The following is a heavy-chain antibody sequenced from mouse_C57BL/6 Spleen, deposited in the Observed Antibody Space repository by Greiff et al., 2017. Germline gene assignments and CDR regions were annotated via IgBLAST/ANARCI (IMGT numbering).Heavy chain of an antibody. CDR3: ARPELGRKYFDY. CDR2: ISSGGSYT. Sequence: EVKLMESGGDLVKPGGSLKLSCAASGFTFSSYGMSWVRQTPDKRLEWVATISSGGSYTYYPDSVKGRFTISRDNAKNTLYLQMSSLKSEDTAMYYCARPELGRKYFDYWGQGTTLTVSS. CDR1: GFTFSSYG. J-gene: IGHJ2*01. V-gene: IGHV5-6*01. D-gene: IGHD4-1*01.